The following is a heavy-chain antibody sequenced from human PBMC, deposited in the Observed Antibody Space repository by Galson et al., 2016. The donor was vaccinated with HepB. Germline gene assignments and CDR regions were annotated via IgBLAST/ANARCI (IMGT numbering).Heavy chain of an antibody. V-gene: IGHV3-49*03. D-gene: IGHD2-2*01. J-gene: IGHJ4*02. CDR2: IRSKVYGGTA. CDR1: GFIFGDYA. Sequence: SLRLSCAASGFIFGDYAMNWFRRAPGKGLEWVGFIRSKVYGGTAEYAASVKGRFTISRDDSANSAYLQMSSLKTEDTALYYCSRGGGLRGNSAGCYLAHHSYFDVWGQGTRVTVSS. CDR3: SRGGGLRGNSAGCYLAHHSYFDV.